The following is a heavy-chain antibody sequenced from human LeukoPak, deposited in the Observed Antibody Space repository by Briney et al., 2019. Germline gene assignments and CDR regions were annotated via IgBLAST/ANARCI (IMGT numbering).Heavy chain of an antibody. CDR2: INHSGST. V-gene: IGHV4-34*01. D-gene: IGHD3-10*01. CDR1: GGSLSGYY. Sequence: SETLSLTCAVYGGSLSGYYWSWIRQPPGKGLDGIAQINHSGSTNYSTSIKSRVTISVDTSKNQFSLKLSSVTAADTAVYYCARLEAYYGSGSPYPYYYYYMDVWGKGTTVTIS. J-gene: IGHJ6*03. CDR3: ARLEAYYGSGSPYPYYYYYMDV.